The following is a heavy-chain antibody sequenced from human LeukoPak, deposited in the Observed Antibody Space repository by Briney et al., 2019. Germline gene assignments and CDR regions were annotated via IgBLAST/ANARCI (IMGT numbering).Heavy chain of an antibody. CDR2: IYYSGST. V-gene: IGHV4-39*01. Sequence: SETLSLTCTVSGGSISSSSYYWGWIRQPPGKGLEWIGSIYYSGSTYYNPSLKSRVTISVDTSKNQFSLKLSSVTAADTAVYYCARLGYSSGWYGNDAFDIWGQGTMVTVSS. D-gene: IGHD6-19*01. J-gene: IGHJ3*02. CDR3: ARLGYSSGWYGNDAFDI. CDR1: GGSISSSSYY.